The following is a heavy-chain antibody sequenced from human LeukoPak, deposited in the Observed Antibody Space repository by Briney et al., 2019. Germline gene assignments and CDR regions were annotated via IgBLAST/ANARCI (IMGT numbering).Heavy chain of an antibody. CDR1: GFTFRSYT. J-gene: IGHJ4*02. Sequence: GGPLRLSCAASGFTFRSYTMHWVRQAPGKGLEWVAVISYDGSNKYYADSVKGRFTISRDNSKKTLYLQMNSLRAEDTAVYYCARGSVGAAVGLSWGQGTLVTVS. D-gene: IGHD6-13*01. CDR2: ISYDGSNK. CDR3: ARGSVGAAVGLS. V-gene: IGHV3-30-3*01.